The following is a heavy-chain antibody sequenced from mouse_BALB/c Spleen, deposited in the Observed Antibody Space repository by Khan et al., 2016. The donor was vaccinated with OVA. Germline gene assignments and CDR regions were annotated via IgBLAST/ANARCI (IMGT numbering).Heavy chain of an antibody. CDR1: GFTFSTYS. V-gene: IGHV5-6*01. CDR3: ASHVSGSVAY. CDR2: ISSAGDYT. J-gene: IGHJ3*01. Sequence: EVELVESGGDLVRPGGSLKLSCSASGFTFSTYSMSWVRQTPDKRLEWVATISSAGDYTFFPDSVKGRFTISRDTARNPLYLLMSSLTSEATAMFDSASHVSGSVAYWGQGTLVTVSA. D-gene: IGHD4-1*01.